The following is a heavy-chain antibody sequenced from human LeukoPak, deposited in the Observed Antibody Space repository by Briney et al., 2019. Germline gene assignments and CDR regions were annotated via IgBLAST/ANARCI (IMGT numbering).Heavy chain of an antibody. J-gene: IGHJ4*02. V-gene: IGHV3-48*03. CDR1: GFTLSSYE. CDR3: ARTGAGYSYGYLFWDY. Sequence: GGSLRLSCAASGFTLSSYEINWVRQAPGKGLEWVSYISSSGSTIYYADSVKGRFTISRDNAKNSLYLQMNSLRAEDTAVYYCARTGAGYSYGYLFWDYWGQGTLVTVSS. CDR2: ISSSGSTI. D-gene: IGHD5-18*01.